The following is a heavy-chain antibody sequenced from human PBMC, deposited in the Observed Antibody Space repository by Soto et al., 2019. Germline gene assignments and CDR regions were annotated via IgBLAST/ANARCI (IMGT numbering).Heavy chain of an antibody. V-gene: IGHV1-8*01. CDR1: GYTFTSYD. D-gene: IGHD2-2*01. CDR3: ARFVLHQRPNIDF. Sequence: QVQLVQSGAEVKEPGASVRVSCKASGYTFTSYDINWVRQATGQGLEWMGWMNPESRNTGYAQKFQGRVTMTRDTSISTAYMELTSLRSEDTAVYYCARFVLHQRPNIDFWGQGTLVTVSS. CDR2: MNPESRNT. J-gene: IGHJ4*02.